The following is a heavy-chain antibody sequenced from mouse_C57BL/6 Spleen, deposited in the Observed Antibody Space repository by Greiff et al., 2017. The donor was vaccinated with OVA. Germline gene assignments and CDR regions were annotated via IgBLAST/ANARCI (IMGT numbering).Heavy chain of an antibody. CDR1: GYTFTDYE. J-gene: IGHJ2*01. CDR3: TRDDYFDY. CDR2: IDPETGGT. V-gene: IGHV1-15*01. Sequence: VQLQQSGPVLARPGASVTLSCKASGYTFTDYEMHWVKQTPVHGLEWIGAIDPETGGTAYNQKFKGKAILTADKSSSTAYMELRSLTSEDSAVYYCTRDDYFDYWGQGTTLTVSS.